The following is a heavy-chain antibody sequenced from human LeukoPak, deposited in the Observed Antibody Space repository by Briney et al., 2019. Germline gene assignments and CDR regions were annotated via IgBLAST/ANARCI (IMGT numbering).Heavy chain of an antibody. J-gene: IGHJ4*02. CDR3: APLEGGKLGY. V-gene: IGHV4-59*01. Sequence: AETLSLTCTVSAGSISSYYWSWIRQPPGKGLEWIGYIYYSGSTNYNPSLKSRVTISVDTSKTQFSLKLSSVTAADTAVYYCAPLEGGKLGYWGQGTLVTVSS. CDR2: IYYSGST. D-gene: IGHD1-1*01. CDR1: AGSISSYY.